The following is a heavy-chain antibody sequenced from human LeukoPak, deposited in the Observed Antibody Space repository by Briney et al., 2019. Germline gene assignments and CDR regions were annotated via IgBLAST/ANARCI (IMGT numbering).Heavy chain of an antibody. CDR1: GFSFSNTW. CDR2: IKSKNAGGTT. J-gene: IGHJ3*01. D-gene: IGHD3-9*01. Sequence: GGSLRLSCAASGFSFSNTWMNWVRQAPGKGLEWVARIKSKNAGGTTDYAAPVKGRFTISRDDSKNMVYLQLSSLKTEDTGVYYCARDWYHAFDFWGQGTKVTVSS. V-gene: IGHV3-15*07. CDR3: ARDWYHAFDF.